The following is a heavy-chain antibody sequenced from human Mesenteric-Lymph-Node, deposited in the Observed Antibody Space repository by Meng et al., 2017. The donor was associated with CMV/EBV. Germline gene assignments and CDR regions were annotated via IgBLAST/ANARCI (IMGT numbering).Heavy chain of an antibody. J-gene: IGHJ5*02. CDR3: ARGGAYNFGFGLDL. Sequence: CAGYGGSFSGYYWSWIRQPPGKGLEWIGEINHSGSTNYNPSLKSRVTISVDTSKNQFSLKLSSVTAADTAVYYCARGGAYNFGFGLDLWGQGTLVTVSS. V-gene: IGHV4-34*01. CDR2: INHSGST. D-gene: IGHD3-10*01. CDR1: GGSFSGYY.